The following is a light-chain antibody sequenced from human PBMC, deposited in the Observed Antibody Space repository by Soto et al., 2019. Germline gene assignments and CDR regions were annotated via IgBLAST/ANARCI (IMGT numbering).Light chain of an antibody. CDR1: QSVSSY. V-gene: IGKV3D-15*01. CDR3: QQSYTFPWT. J-gene: IGKJ1*01. CDR2: GAS. Sequence: EIMMTQSPATLSVSPGERATLSCRASQSVSSYLAWYQQKPGQAPRLLIYGASSRATGIPDRFSGSGSETDFSLTISSLQPEDFATYYCQQSYTFPWTFGQGTKVDIK.